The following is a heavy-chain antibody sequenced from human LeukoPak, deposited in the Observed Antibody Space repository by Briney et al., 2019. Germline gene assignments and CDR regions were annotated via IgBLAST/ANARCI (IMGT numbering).Heavy chain of an antibody. Sequence: QPGRSLRLSCAASGFTFSSYGMRWVRQAPGKGLEWVAVIWYDGSNKYYADSVKGRFTISRDNSKNTLYLQMNSLRAEDTAVYYCARDEAAAGPYYYYYGMDVWGQGTTVTVSS. CDR2: IWYDGSNK. CDR1: GFTFSSYG. V-gene: IGHV3-33*01. D-gene: IGHD6-13*01. CDR3: ARDEAAAGPYYYYYGMDV. J-gene: IGHJ6*02.